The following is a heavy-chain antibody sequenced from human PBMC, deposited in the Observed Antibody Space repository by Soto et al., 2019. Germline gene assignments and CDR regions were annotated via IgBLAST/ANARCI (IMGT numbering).Heavy chain of an antibody. Sequence: EVQLVESGGGLVKPGGSLRLSCAASGFTFSSYSMNWVRQAPGKGLKWVASISSSSSYIYYADSVKGRFTISRDKAKNSLFLQMSSLRAEDTALYYCARHQGPAAGNYGMDVWGRGTTVTVSS. CDR2: ISSSSSYI. V-gene: IGHV3-21*02. D-gene: IGHD6-13*01. CDR3: ARHQGPAAGNYGMDV. CDR1: GFTFSSYS. J-gene: IGHJ6*02.